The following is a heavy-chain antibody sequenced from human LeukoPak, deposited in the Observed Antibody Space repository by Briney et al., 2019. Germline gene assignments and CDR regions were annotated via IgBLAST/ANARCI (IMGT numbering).Heavy chain of an antibody. CDR2: INAGNGDT. CDR1: GYTFTSYA. D-gene: IGHD4-17*01. J-gene: IGHJ6*02. V-gene: IGHV1-3*01. Sequence: ASVKVSCKASGYTFTSYAMHWVRQAPGQRLEWMGWINAGNGDTKYSQKFQGRVTITRDTSASTAYMELSSLRSEDTAVYYCAREADYGDMGSYYYYYGMDVWGQGTTVTVSS. CDR3: AREADYGDMGSYYYYYGMDV.